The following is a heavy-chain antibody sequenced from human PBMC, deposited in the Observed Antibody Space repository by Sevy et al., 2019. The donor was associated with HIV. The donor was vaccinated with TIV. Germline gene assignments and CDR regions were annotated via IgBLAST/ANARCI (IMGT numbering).Heavy chain of an antibody. J-gene: IGHJ4*02. Sequence: GESLKISCKGSGYTFTSYWIGWVRQMPGKGLEWLGIIYAGDSDTRYSPSFEGQVTMSVDKSINTAYLQWSSLKASDTAIYYCARQVSNTWDFDYWGQGTLVTVSS. CDR3: ARQVSNTWDFDY. D-gene: IGHD6-13*01. CDR2: IYAGDSDT. CDR1: GYTFTSYW. V-gene: IGHV5-51*01.